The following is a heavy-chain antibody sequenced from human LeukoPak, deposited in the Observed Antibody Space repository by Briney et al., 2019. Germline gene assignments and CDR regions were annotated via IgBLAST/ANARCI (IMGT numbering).Heavy chain of an antibody. V-gene: IGHV3-33*06. D-gene: IGHD4-17*01. J-gene: IGHJ4*02. Sequence: GRSLRLSCAASGFTFSSYGMHWVRQAPGKGLEWVAVIWYDGSNKYYADSVKGRFTISRDNSKNTLYLQMNSLRAEDTAVYYCAKERAGTTAFDYWGQGTLVTVSS. CDR2: IWYDGSNK. CDR3: AKERAGTTAFDY. CDR1: GFTFSSYG.